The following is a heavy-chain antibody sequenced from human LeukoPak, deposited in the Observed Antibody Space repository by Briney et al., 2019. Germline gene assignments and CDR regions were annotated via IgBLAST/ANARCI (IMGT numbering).Heavy chain of an antibody. V-gene: IGHV1-18*01. CDR1: GYIFSSYG. J-gene: IGHJ6*02. D-gene: IGHD1-26*01. CDR2: ISPYNVRT. Sequence: ASVKVSCKASGYIFSSYGINWVRQAPGQGLEWMEWISPYNVRTNFVQKFQGRVTMTTDTSTRTAYMELRSLRSDDTAVYYCARDRRVGAKRIYYHHGMDVWGQGTTVTVSS. CDR3: ARDRRVGAKRIYYHHGMDV.